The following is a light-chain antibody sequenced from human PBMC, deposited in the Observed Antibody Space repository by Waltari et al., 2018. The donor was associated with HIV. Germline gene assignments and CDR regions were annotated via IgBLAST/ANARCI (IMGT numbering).Light chain of an antibody. CDR3: QQYGSSPPIT. Sequence: EIVLTQSPGTLSLSPGERAPLSCRASQSVSSSYLAWYQQKPGPAPRLLIYGASSRATGIPDRFSGSGSGTDFTLTISRLEPEDFAVYYCQQYGSSPPITFGQGTRLEIK. V-gene: IGKV3-20*01. J-gene: IGKJ5*01. CDR2: GAS. CDR1: QSVSSSY.